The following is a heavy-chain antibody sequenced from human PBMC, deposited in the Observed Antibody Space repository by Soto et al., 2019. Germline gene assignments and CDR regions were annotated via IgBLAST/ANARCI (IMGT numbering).Heavy chain of an antibody. CDR3: AAPRITMVRGVIEARGWFDP. J-gene: IGHJ5*02. Sequence: TSETLSLTCTVSGCSISSSSYYWGWIRQPPGKGLEWIGSIYYSGSTYYNPSLKSRVTISVDTSKNQFSLKLSSVTAADTAVYYCAAPRITMVRGVIEARGWFDPWGQGTLVTVSS. CDR2: IYYSGST. CDR1: GCSISSSSYY. V-gene: IGHV4-39*01. D-gene: IGHD3-10*01.